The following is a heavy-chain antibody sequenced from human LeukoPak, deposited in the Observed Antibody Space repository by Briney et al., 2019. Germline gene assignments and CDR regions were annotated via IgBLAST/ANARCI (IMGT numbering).Heavy chain of an antibody. V-gene: IGHV1-18*01. Sequence: AASVKVSCKASGYRFTSYGISWVRQAPGQGLEWMGWISGYNGNTNYAQKFQGRVTITADKSTSTAYMELSSLRSEDTAVYYCARGAIAVAGTGRGGDFDYWGQGTLVTVSS. J-gene: IGHJ4*02. D-gene: IGHD6-19*01. CDR2: ISGYNGNT. CDR1: GYRFTSYG. CDR3: ARGAIAVAGTGRGGDFDY.